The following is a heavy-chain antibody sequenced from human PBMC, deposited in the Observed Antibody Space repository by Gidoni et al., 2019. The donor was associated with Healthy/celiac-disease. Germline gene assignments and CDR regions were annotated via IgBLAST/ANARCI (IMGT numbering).Heavy chain of an antibody. CDR3: ARPPGVGDGYYDY. D-gene: IGHD4-17*01. CDR2: IWYDGSNK. J-gene: IGHJ4*02. CDR1: GSTFSSYG. Sequence: QVQLVESGGGVVQPGRSLRLSCAASGSTFSSYGMHWVRQAPGKGLEWVAVIWYDGSNKYYADSVKGRFIISRDNSKNTLYLEINSLRVEDTAVYYCARPPGVGDGYYDYWGQGTLVTVSS. V-gene: IGHV3-33*01.